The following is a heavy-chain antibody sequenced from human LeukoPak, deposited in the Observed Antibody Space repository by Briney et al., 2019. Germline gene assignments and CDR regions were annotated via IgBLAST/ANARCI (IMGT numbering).Heavy chain of an antibody. CDR1: GYTFTGYY. CDR3: SCSGTSKMDV. Sequence: ASVKVSCTASGYTFTGYYMHWVRQAPGQGLEWMGWINPNSGGTNYAQKFQGRVTMTRDTSISTAYMELSRLRSDDTVVYYCSCSGTSKMDVWGQGTTVTISS. J-gene: IGHJ6*02. V-gene: IGHV1-2*02. CDR2: INPNSGGT. D-gene: IGHD3-10*01.